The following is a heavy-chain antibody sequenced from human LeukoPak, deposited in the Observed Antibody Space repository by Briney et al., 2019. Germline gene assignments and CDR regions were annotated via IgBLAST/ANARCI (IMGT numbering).Heavy chain of an antibody. CDR2: IYYSGSI. J-gene: IGHJ4*02. D-gene: IGHD4-17*01. CDR1: GGSISSYY. CDR3: ARDRSNYGDPESAFDY. V-gene: IGHV4-59*01. Sequence: SETLSLTCTVSGGSISSYYWSWIRQPPGKGLEGIGYIYYSGSINYNPSLKSRVTISVDTSKNQFSLKLSSVTAADTAVYYCARDRSNYGDPESAFDYWGQGTLVTVSS.